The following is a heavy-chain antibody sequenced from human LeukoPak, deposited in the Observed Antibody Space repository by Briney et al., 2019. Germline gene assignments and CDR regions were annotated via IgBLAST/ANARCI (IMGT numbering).Heavy chain of an antibody. D-gene: IGHD1-14*01. CDR1: GFIFSSYS. CDR3: ARADRFDY. CDR2: IESDGSST. Sequence: GGSLRLSCAASGFIFSSYSMNWVRQAPGKGLVWVSRIESDGSSTSYADSVKGRFTISRDNAKNTLYLQMNSLRAEDTAVYYCARADRFDYWGQGTLVTVSS. J-gene: IGHJ4*02. V-gene: IGHV3-74*01.